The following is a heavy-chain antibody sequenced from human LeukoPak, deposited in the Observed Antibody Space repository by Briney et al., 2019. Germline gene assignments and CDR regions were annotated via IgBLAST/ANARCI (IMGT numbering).Heavy chain of an antibody. Sequence: GGSLRLSCAASGFTFSSYAMSWVRQAPGKGLEWVSAISGSGSSTYYADSVKGRFTISRDNSKNMLYLQMNSLRAEDTAVYYCARGIDSYGSFDYWGQGTLVTVSS. V-gene: IGHV3-23*01. CDR3: ARGIDSYGSFDY. CDR1: GFTFSSYA. CDR2: ISGSGSST. D-gene: IGHD5-18*01. J-gene: IGHJ4*02.